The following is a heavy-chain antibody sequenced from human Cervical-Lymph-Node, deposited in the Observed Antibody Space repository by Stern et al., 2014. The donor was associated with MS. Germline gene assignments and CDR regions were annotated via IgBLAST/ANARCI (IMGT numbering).Heavy chain of an antibody. CDR2: ISWNSGSI. V-gene: IGHV3-9*01. Sequence: EVQLVESGGGLVQPGRSLRLSCAASGFTFDDYAMHWVRQAPGKGLEWVSGISWNSGSIGYADSVRGRFPISRDNAKNSLYLQMNSLRAEDTALYYCAKLAAAYRLVYYFDYWGQGTLVTVSS. CDR3: AKLAAAYRLVYYFDY. J-gene: IGHJ4*02. D-gene: IGHD5-18*01. CDR1: GFTFDDYA.